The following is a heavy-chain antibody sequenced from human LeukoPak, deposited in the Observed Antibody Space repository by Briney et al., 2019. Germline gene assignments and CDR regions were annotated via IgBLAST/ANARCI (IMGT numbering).Heavy chain of an antibody. Sequence: GGSLRLSCAASGFTFSSYWMSWVRQAPGKGLEWVANIKQDGSEKYYVDSVKGRFTISRDNAKNSLYLQMNSLRAEDTAVYYCARQNYGSGSYYIAYFDYWGQGTLVTVSS. CDR1: GFTFSSYW. V-gene: IGHV3-7*01. CDR3: ARQNYGSGSYYIAYFDY. CDR2: IKQDGSEK. D-gene: IGHD3-10*01. J-gene: IGHJ4*02.